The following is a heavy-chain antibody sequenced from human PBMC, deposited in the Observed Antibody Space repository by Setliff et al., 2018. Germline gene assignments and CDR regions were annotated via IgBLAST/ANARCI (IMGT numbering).Heavy chain of an antibody. CDR1: GGSISSYY. J-gene: IGHJ3*02. V-gene: IGHV4-59*01. CDR3: ARGLQFYAFDI. CDR2: IYYRGST. Sequence: SETLSLTCTVSGGSISSYYWSWIRQPPGKGLEWIGYIYYRGSTNYNPSLKSRVTISVDTSKNQFSLKLSSVTAADTAVYYCARGLQFYAFDIWGQGTMVTV. D-gene: IGHD5-12*01.